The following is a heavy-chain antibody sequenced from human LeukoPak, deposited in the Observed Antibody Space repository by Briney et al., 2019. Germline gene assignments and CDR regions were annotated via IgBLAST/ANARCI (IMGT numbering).Heavy chain of an antibody. CDR3: ARDGGYCGGDCFVDV. J-gene: IGHJ6*04. Sequence: PSETLSLTCTVSGGSISSDYWGWLRQPAGKGLEWVGRIYTSGSTNYNPSLKSRVTMSVDTSKNQFSLKLSSVTAADTAVYYCARDGGYCGGDCFVDVWGKGTTVTVSS. CDR1: GGSISSDY. V-gene: IGHV4-4*07. D-gene: IGHD2-21*02. CDR2: IYTSGST.